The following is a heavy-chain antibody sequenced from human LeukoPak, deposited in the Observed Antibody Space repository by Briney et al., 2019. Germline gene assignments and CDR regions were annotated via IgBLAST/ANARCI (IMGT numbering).Heavy chain of an antibody. D-gene: IGHD2-8*01. CDR1: GFSFNNFG. CDR2: IRYDGSIK. J-gene: IGHJ5*02. Sequence: GGSLRLSCAASGFSFNNFGMHWVRQAPGKGLEWVAIIRYDGSIKYYADSVKGRFTISRDNSKNTLYLQMNNLRAEDTAVYYCARDPPWCSYSLYGWFDPWGQGTLVTVSS. CDR3: ARDPPWCSYSLYGWFDP. V-gene: IGHV3-33*01.